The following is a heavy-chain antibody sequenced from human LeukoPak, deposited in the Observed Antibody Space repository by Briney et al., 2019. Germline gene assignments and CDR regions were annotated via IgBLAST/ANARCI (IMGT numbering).Heavy chain of an antibody. J-gene: IGHJ4*02. Sequence: GGSLRLSCVASGFSFSTYSMSWVRHAAGKGLEWVSYVSSSASTKYYADSVEGRFTVSRDNAKNSLYLQMNSLRAEDSGVYYCARPRGGGSHDDFDYWGQGTLVTASS. CDR1: GFSFSTYS. CDR3: ARPRGGGSHDDFDY. CDR2: VSSSASTK. D-gene: IGHD1-26*01. V-gene: IGHV3-48*01.